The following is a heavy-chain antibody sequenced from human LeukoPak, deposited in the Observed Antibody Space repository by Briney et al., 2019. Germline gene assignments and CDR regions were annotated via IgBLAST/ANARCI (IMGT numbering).Heavy chain of an antibody. CDR2: IYSSGST. J-gene: IGHJ4*02. D-gene: IGHD3-22*01. Sequence: SETLSLTCTVSDDSISGHYWSWIRQPPGKGLEWVGYIYSSGSTNYNPSLKSRVTISVDTSKNQFSLKLSSVTAADTAVYYCARLPTYYYDSSDTDYWGQGTLVTVSS. CDR3: ARLPTYYYDSSDTDY. CDR1: DDSISGHY. V-gene: IGHV4-4*08.